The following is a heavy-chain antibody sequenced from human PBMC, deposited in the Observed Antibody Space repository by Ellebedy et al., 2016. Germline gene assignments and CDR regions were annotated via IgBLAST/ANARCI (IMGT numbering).Heavy chain of an antibody. V-gene: IGHV4-59*08. CDR2: IYYSGST. CDR3: ARLEMATMADAFDI. Sequence: SETLSLTCTVSGGSISSYYWSWIRQPPGKGLEWIGYIYYSGSTTYNPSLRSRVPIPVDTSKKQFSLKLSSVTAAEAAVYYCARLEMATMADAFDIWGQGTMVTVSS. D-gene: IGHD5-24*01. J-gene: IGHJ3*02. CDR1: GGSISSYY.